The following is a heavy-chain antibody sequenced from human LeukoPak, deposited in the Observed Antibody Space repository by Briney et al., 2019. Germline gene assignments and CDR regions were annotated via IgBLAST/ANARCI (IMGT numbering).Heavy chain of an antibody. CDR1: GYTFTGYY. CDR2: INPNSGGT. V-gene: IGHV1-2*02. D-gene: IGHD2-2*01. J-gene: IGHJ5*02. CDR3: ARGAIVVVVPAAHKNWFDP. Sequence: GASVKVSCKASGYTFTGYYMHWVRQAPGQGLEWMGWINPNSGGTNYAQKFQGRVTMTRGTSISTAYMELSRLRSDDTAVYYCARGAIVVVVPAAHKNWFDPWGQGTLVTVSS.